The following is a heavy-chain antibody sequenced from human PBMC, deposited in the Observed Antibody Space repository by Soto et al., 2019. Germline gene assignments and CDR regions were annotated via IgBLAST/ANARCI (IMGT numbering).Heavy chain of an antibody. CDR2: IYYSGST. V-gene: IGHV4-39*01. CDR1: GGSISSSSYY. Sequence: QLQLQESGPGLVKPSETLSLTCTVSGGSISSSSYYWGWIRQPPGKGLEWIGSIYYSGSTYYNPSLKSRVTISVDTSKNQFSLKLRSVTAADTAVYYCARHRADRWGGFDYWGQGTLVTVSS. J-gene: IGHJ4*02. CDR3: ARHRADRWGGFDY. D-gene: IGHD3-16*01.